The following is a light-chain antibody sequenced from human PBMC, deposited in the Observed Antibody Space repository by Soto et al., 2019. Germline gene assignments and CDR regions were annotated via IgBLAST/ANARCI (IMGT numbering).Light chain of an antibody. CDR1: QSISNW. CDR2: KAS. J-gene: IGKJ1*01. V-gene: IGKV1-5*03. CDR3: QQYNSYSEA. Sequence: IKMTQSPSTLSAYVGDRVTITCRASQSISNWLAWYQQKPGKAPKLLMYKASTLQSGVPSRFSGSGSGTEFTLTISSLQPDDFATYYCQQYNSYSEAFGQGTNV.